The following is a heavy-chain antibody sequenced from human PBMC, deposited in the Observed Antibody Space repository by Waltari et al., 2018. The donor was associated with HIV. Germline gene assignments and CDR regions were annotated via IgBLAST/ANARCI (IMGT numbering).Heavy chain of an antibody. CDR3: ARGRGGPDY. Sequence: QVQLVESGGGVVQPGRSLRLSCAASGFTFSSYAMHWVRQAPGKGLEWVAVIGYDGNEKFYADSVKGRVTISRDNARNTLYLQMNSLRGEDTAVYYCARGRGGPDYWGQGTLVTVSS. CDR1: GFTFSSYA. CDR2: IGYDGNEK. J-gene: IGHJ4*02. D-gene: IGHD3-10*01. V-gene: IGHV3-30*01.